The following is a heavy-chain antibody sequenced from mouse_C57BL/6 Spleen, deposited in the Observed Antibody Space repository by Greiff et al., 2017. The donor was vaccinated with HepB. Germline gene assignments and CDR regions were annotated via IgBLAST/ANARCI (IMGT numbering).Heavy chain of an antibody. D-gene: IGHD1-1*01. J-gene: IGHJ3*01. Sequence: QVQLQQPGAELVKPGASVKMSCKASGYTFTSYWITWVKQRPGQGLEWIGDIYPGSGSTNYNEKFKSKATLTVDTSSSTAYMQLSSLTSEDYAVYYCARYDYGTTWFAYWGQGTLVTVSA. CDR1: GYTFTSYW. CDR2: IYPGSGST. CDR3: ARYDYGTTWFAY. V-gene: IGHV1-55*01.